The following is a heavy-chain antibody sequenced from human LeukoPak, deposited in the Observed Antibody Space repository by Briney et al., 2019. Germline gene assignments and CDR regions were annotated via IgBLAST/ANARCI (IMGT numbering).Heavy chain of an antibody. CDR2: IYSDGSRT. Sequence: GSLRLSCAGSGFTLSSNWMHWVRPGPGKGLVWLSRIYSDGSRTNYADSVKGRFTISGDNAKNTLYLQMNSLRAEDTAVYYCARSGRGGAFDIWGQGAMVTGSS. CDR1: GFTLSSNW. D-gene: IGHD1-26*01. CDR3: ARSGRGGAFDI. J-gene: IGHJ3*02. V-gene: IGHV3-74*01.